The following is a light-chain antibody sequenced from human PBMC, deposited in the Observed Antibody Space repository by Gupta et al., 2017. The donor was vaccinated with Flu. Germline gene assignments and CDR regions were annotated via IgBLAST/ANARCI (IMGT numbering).Light chain of an antibody. CDR1: SSALGSYNY. V-gene: IGLV2-14*01. J-gene: IGLJ2*01. CDR2: GFT. Sequence: QSALTQPASVSGSPGQSITISCTGTSSALGSYNYVSWYQQHPGHAPKLLIYGFTNRPSGVSNRFSASKSGDTASLTISGLQAEDEADYYCSSCISSSTLVFGGGTKLTVL. CDR3: SSCISSSTLV.